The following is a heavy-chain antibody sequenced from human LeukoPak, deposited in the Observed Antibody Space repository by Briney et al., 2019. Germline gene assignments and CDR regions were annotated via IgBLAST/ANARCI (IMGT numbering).Heavy chain of an antibody. Sequence: GASVKVSCKASGYTFTTYSIFWVRQAPGQGLEWMGWINAGNGNTKYSQKFQGRVTMTRDTSISTAYMELSRLRSDDTAVYYCARDPQGIAARGWFDPWGQGTLVTVSS. CDR1: GYTFTTYS. CDR2: INAGNGNT. D-gene: IGHD6-6*01. CDR3: ARDPQGIAARGWFDP. V-gene: IGHV1-3*01. J-gene: IGHJ5*02.